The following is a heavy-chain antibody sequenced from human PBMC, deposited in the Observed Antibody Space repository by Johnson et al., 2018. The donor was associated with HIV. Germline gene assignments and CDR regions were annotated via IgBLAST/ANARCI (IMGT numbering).Heavy chain of an antibody. CDR3: AKDGSGIYSRAFDI. D-gene: IGHD3-10*01. Sequence: QVQLVESGGGVVQPGRSLRLSCAASGFTFSSYAIHWVRQAPGKGLEWVALISYDGSHKSYGDSVKSRFTISRDNSNNILYLQMNSLRAEDTAVYYCAKDGSGIYSRAFDIWGQGTMVTVSS. V-gene: IGHV3-30*04. CDR2: ISYDGSHK. J-gene: IGHJ3*02. CDR1: GFTFSSYA.